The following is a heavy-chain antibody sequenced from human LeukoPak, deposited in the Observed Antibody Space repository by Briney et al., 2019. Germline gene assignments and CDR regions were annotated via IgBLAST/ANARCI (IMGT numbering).Heavy chain of an antibody. J-gene: IGHJ4*02. CDR2: IWYDGSNK. CDR3: ASPGRVGATNPFDY. V-gene: IGHV3-33*01. Sequence: GRSLRLSCAASGFTFSSYGMHWVRQAPGKGLEWVAVIWYDGSNKYYADSVKGRSTISRDNSKNTLYLQMNSLRAEDTAVYYCASPGRVGATNPFDYWGQGTLVTVSS. CDR1: GFTFSSYG. D-gene: IGHD1-26*01.